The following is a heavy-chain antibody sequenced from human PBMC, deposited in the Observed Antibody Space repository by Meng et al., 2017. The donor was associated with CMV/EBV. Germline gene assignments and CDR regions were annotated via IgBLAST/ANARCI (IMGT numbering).Heavy chain of an antibody. V-gene: IGHV3-74*01. D-gene: IGHD3-10*01. Sequence: GGSLRLSCAASGFTFSSYWMHWVRQAPGKGLVWVSRINSDGSSTSYADSVKGRFTISRDNAKNTLYLQMNSLRAEDTAVYYCARGESGDLLWFGSSYPAGFDPWGQGTLVTVSS. CDR2: INSDGSST. J-gene: IGHJ5*02. CDR3: ARGESGDLLWFGSSYPAGFDP. CDR1: GFTFSSYW.